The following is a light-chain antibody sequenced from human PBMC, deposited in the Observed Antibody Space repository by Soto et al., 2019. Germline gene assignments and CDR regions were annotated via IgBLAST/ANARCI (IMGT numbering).Light chain of an antibody. CDR2: KAS. CDR3: QQYYSYPRT. CDR1: QVISSY. J-gene: IGKJ1*01. V-gene: IGKV1-8*01. Sequence: AIRITQSPSSFSASPGDRVTITCRASQVISSYLAWYQQKPGKAPKLLIYKASTLKSGVPSRFSGSGSGTDFTLTISGLQSEDFATYYCQQYYSYPRTFGQGTKVDI.